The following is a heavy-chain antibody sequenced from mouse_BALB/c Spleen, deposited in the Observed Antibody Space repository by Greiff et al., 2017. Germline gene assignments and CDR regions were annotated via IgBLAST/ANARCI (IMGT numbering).Heavy chain of an antibody. CDR1: DFNIKDYY. Sequence: VQLQQSGAELVRPGALVKLSCKASDFNIKDYYMHWVKQRPEQGLEWIGWIDPENGNTIYDPKFQGKASITADTSSNTAYLQLSSLTSKDTAVYYCASGGTYAMDYWGQGTSVTVSS. V-gene: IGHV14-1*02. CDR2: IDPENGNT. CDR3: ASGGTYAMDY. J-gene: IGHJ4*01.